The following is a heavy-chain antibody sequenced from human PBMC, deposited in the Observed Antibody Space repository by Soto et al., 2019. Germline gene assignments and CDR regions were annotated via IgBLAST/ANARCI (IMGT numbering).Heavy chain of an antibody. D-gene: IGHD3-16*01. CDR3: ARVLRGFGPVRAHYYYYYGMDV. CDR1: GGTFSSYA. Sequence: VASVKVSCKASGGTFSSYAISWVRQAPGQGLEWMGGIIPIFGTANYAQKFQGRVTITADESTSTAHMELSSLRSEDTAVYYCARVLRGFGPVRAHYYYYYGMDVWGQGTTVTISS. J-gene: IGHJ6*02. CDR2: IIPIFGTA. V-gene: IGHV1-69*13.